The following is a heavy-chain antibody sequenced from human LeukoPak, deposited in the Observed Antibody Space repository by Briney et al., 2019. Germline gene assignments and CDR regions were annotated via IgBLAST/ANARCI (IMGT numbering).Heavy chain of an antibody. V-gene: IGHV3-48*04. D-gene: IGHD3-9*01. J-gene: IGHJ1*01. CDR1: GFTFSSYS. CDR2: ISSSGITI. Sequence: AGGSLRLSCAASGFTFSSYSMNWVRQTPGKGLEWVSYISSSGITIYYADSVKGRFTISRDNAKNSLYLQMNSLRAEDTAVYYCARDGHYDILTGYFQDWGQGTLVTVSS. CDR3: ARDGHYDILTGYFQD.